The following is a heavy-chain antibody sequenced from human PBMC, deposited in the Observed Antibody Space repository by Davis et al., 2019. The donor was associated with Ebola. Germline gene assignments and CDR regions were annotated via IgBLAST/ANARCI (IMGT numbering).Heavy chain of an antibody. CDR1: GFTFSSYS. Sequence: PGGSLRLSCAASGFTFSSYSMNWVRQAPGKGLEWVSSISSSSSYIYYADSVKGRFTISRDNSKNTLYLQMNSLRAEDTAVYYCARVFRGYSYGTDYYYYMDVWGKGTTVTVSS. CDR2: ISSSSSYI. CDR3: ARVFRGYSYGTDYYYYMDV. V-gene: IGHV3-21*01. J-gene: IGHJ6*03. D-gene: IGHD5-18*01.